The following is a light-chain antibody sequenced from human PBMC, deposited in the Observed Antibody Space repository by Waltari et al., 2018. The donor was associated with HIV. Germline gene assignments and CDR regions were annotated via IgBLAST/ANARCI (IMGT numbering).Light chain of an antibody. CDR1: SSNIGSYY. CDR2: SNN. V-gene: IGLV1-47*01. J-gene: IGLJ2*01. Sequence: QSVLTQPPSASGTPGQRVTISCSGSSSNIGSYYGYWYQQLPGTAPKLLIYSNNQRPSGVPDRFSGSKSGTSASLAISGLRSEDEADYYCAAWTDSLSGVVFGGGTKLSVL. CDR3: AAWTDSLSGVV.